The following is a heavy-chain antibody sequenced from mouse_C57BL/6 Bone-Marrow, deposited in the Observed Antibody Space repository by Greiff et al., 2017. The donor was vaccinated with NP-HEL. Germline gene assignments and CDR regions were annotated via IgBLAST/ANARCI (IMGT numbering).Heavy chain of an antibody. J-gene: IGHJ2*01. CDR2: IYPGSGST. CDR1: GYNFTSYW. CDR3: ARNYYYYGSSYYFDY. D-gene: IGHD1-1*01. Sequence: QVQLQQSGAELVKPGASVKMSCKASGYNFTSYWITWVKQRPGQGLEWIGDIYPGSGSTNYNEKFKSKATLTVDTSSSTAYMQLSSLTSEDSAVDYCARNYYYYGSSYYFDYWGQGTTLTVAS. V-gene: IGHV1-55*01.